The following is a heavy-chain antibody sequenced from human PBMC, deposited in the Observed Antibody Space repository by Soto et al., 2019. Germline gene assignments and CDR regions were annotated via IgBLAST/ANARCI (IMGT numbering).Heavy chain of an antibody. J-gene: IGHJ6*03. CDR1: EFTVSSNY. V-gene: IGHV3-66*01. Sequence: GGSLRLSCAGSEFTVSSNYMSWVRQAPGKGLEWVSVIYSGGSTYYADSVKGRFTISRDNSKNTLYLQMNSLRAEDTAVYYCAREAGWSQGHYYYMDVWGKGTTVTVSS. CDR3: AREAGWSQGHYYYMDV. D-gene: IGHD6-19*01. CDR2: IYSGGST.